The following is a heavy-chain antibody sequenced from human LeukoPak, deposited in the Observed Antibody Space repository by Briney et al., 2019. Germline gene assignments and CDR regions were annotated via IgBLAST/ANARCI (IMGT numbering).Heavy chain of an antibody. D-gene: IGHD3-22*01. CDR2: INPNSGGT. V-gene: IGHV1-2*06. CDR1: CYTLTGYY. J-gene: IGHJ4*02. CDR3: ARVGYYESSGYYEY. Sequence: ASVKVSFKASCYTLTGYYMHWVRQAPGQGLEWMGRINPNSGGTNYAQKFQGRVTMTRDTSISTVYMELSRLRSDDTAVYYCARVGYYESSGYYEYWGQGTLVTVSS.